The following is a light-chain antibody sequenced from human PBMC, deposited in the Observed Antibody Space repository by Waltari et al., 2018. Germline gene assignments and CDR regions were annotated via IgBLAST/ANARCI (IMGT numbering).Light chain of an antibody. V-gene: IGLV2-14*03. Sequence: QSALTQPASVSGSPGQSITISCTGTSSDVGGYKYVLWYQQYPGKAPKLVIHDVSIRPSGTSDRFSGSKSGNTASLIISGLQADDEADYYCSSYTASRLYVFGTGTKVTVL. CDR1: SSDVGGYKY. CDR3: SSYTASRLYV. CDR2: DVS. J-gene: IGLJ1*01.